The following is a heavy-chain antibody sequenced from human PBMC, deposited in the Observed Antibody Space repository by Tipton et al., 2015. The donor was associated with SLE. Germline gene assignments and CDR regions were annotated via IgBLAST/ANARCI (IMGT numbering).Heavy chain of an antibody. CDR1: GGSISSSSYY. CDR3: ARHFSGSYSFDY. J-gene: IGHJ4*02. CDR2: IYNSGST. Sequence: TLSLTCTVSGGSISSSSYYWGWIRQPPGKGLEWIGSIYNSGSTYYNASLKSRVFTSVDISKNQFSLKLSSVTAADTALYYCARHFSGSYSFDYWGQGKLVTVSS. V-gene: IGHV4-39*07. D-gene: IGHD1-26*01.